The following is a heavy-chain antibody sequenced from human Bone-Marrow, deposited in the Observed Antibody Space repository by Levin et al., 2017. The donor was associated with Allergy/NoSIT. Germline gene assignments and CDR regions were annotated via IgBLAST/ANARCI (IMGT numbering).Heavy chain of an antibody. V-gene: IGHV4-39*01. CDR1: GGSISSSSYY. J-gene: IGHJ4*02. CDR2: IYYSGST. Sequence: GSLRLSCTVSGGSISSSSYYWGWIRQPPGKGLEWIGSIYYSGSTYYNPSLKSRVTISVDTSKNQFSLKLSSVTAADTAVYYCARGLPSPDIVVVPAATFDYWGQGTLVTVSS. CDR3: ARGLPSPDIVVVPAATFDY. D-gene: IGHD2-2*01.